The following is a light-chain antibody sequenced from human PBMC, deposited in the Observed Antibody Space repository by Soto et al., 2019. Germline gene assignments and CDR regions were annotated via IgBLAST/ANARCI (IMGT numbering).Light chain of an antibody. CDR1: QSVSSSY. CDR3: QQYGSSRWP. J-gene: IGKJ1*01. Sequence: EIVLTQSPGTLSLSPGERATLSCRASQSVSSSYLAWYQQKPGQAPRLLIYGASSRATGIPDRFSGSGSGTDFTLTISRLEPEDFAVYYCQQYGSSRWPFGQGTKV. V-gene: IGKV3-20*01. CDR2: GAS.